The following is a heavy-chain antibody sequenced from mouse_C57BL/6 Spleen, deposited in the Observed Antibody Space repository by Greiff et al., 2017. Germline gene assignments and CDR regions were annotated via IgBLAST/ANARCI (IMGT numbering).Heavy chain of an antibody. CDR3: ARSPFITTVGYYFDY. D-gene: IGHD1-1*01. J-gene: IGHJ2*01. V-gene: IGHV1-53*01. Sequence: QVQLQHPGTELVKPGASVKLSCKASGYTFTSYWMHWVKQRPGQGLEWIGNINPSNGGTNYNEKFKSKATLTVDKSSSTAYMQLSSLTSEDSAVYYCARSPFITTVGYYFDYWGQGTTLTVSS. CDR1: GYTFTSYW. CDR2: INPSNGGT.